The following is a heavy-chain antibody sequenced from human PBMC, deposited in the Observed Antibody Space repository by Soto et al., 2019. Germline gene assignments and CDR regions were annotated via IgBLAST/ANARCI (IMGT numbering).Heavy chain of an antibody. V-gene: IGHV3-48*01. CDR2: ICSSSRTI. J-gene: IGHJ5*02. CDR1: GFTFSSYS. CDR3: ARDRCDYYDSSGYWRFDP. D-gene: IGHD3-22*01. Sequence: EVQLVESGGGLVQPGGSLRLSCAASGFTFSSYSMNWVRQAPGKGLEWVSYICSSSRTIYYADSVKGRFTISRDNAKNSLYLQMNSLSAEDTAVYYCARDRCDYYDSSGYWRFDPWGQGTLVTVSS.